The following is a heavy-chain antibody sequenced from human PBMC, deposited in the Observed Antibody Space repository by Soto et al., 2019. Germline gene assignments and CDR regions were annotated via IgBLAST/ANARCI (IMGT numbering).Heavy chain of an antibody. Sequence: QITLKESGPTLVKPTQTLTLTCRFSGFSLSTTGVGVGWIRQPPGKALEWLALIYWDDDTRYRTSLKSRLTITKDTSKNQVVLKMTNMDPVDTGTYYCAHRGVATSEAGFEYWGQGSLVTVSS. J-gene: IGHJ4*02. CDR2: IYWDDDT. V-gene: IGHV2-5*02. D-gene: IGHD2-15*01. CDR3: AHRGVATSEAGFEY. CDR1: GFSLSTTGVG.